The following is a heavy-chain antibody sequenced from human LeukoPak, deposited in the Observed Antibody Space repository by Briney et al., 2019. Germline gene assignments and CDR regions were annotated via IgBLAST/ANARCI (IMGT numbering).Heavy chain of an antibody. D-gene: IGHD3-9*01. V-gene: IGHV3-23*01. J-gene: IGHJ4*02. CDR2: ISGSGGST. CDR1: GFTFSHYA. Sequence: GGSLRLSCAASGFTFSHYAMSWVRQAPGKGLEWVSAISGSGGSTYYADSVKGRFTISRDNSKNTLYLQMNSLRAEDTAVYYCAKEPSYDILTGLDYWGQGTLVTVSS. CDR3: AKEPSYDILTGLDY.